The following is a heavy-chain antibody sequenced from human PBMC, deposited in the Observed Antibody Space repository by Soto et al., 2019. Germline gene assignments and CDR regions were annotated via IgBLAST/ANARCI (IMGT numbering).Heavy chain of an antibody. J-gene: IGHJ3*02. CDR2: ISYDGSKK. Sequence: QVQLVESGGGVVQPGRSLRLSCAASGFTFSSYAMHWVRQAPGKGLEWVAVISYDGSKKYYADSVKGRFTISRDNSKNTLYLQMNSLRAEDTAVYYCARDGKSTVAFDIWGQGTMVTVSS. V-gene: IGHV3-30-3*01. CDR3: ARDGKSTVAFDI. CDR1: GFTFSSYA. D-gene: IGHD1-26*01.